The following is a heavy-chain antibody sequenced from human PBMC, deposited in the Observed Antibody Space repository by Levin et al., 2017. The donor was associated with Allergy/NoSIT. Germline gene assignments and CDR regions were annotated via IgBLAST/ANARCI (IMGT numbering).Heavy chain of an antibody. D-gene: IGHD3/OR15-3a*01. V-gene: IGHV4-59*01. CDR3: ARQYHSRRTGYVWAFDI. CDR1: GGSISGYY. CDR2: IYYRGST. J-gene: IGHJ3*02. Sequence: MSSETLSLTCTVSGGSISGYYWSWIRQPPGKGLQWIGNIYYRGSTTYKPSLKSRVSISLDTSKNQFSLNLSSVTAADTAVYFCARQYHSRRTGYVWAFDIWGQGTVVTVSS.